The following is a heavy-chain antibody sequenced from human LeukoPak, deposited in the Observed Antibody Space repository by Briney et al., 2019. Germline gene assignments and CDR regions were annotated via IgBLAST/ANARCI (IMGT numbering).Heavy chain of an antibody. D-gene: IGHD2-21*02. CDR3: ARDRAVAAINWFDP. CDR1: GYTFTGYH. J-gene: IGHJ5*02. Sequence: GASVKVSCKASGYTFTGYHMHWVRQAPGQGLEWMGWINPNSGGTNYAQKFQGRVTMTRDTSISTAYMELSRLRSDDTAVYHCARDRAVAAINWFDPWGLGTLVTVSS. V-gene: IGHV1-2*02. CDR2: INPNSGGT.